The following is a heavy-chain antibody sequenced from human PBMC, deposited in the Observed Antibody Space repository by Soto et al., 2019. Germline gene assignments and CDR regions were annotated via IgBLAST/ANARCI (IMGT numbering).Heavy chain of an antibody. V-gene: IGHV3-21*01. Sequence: GGSLRLPCAASGFNFNSYTINWVRQAPGKRLEWLSSISSSGYIFSTDSVRGRFTISRDNAKNSVYLQINSLRAEDTAVYFCARDCSGGSCYPGMDVWGQGTTVTVSS. CDR2: ISSSGYI. CDR3: ARDCSGGSCYPGMDV. CDR1: GFNFNSYT. J-gene: IGHJ6*02. D-gene: IGHD2-15*01.